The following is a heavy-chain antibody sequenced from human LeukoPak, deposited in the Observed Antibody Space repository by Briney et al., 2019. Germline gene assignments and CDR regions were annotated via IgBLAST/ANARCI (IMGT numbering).Heavy chain of an antibody. CDR3: ARDISDFWSGYNWFDP. V-gene: IGHV4-38-2*02. D-gene: IGHD3-3*01. CDR2: IYHSGST. J-gene: IGHJ5*02. Sequence: SETLSLTCTVSGYSISSGYYWGWIRQPPGKGLEWIGIIYHSGSTYYNPSLKSRVTISVDTSKNQFSLKLSTVTAADTAVYYCARDISDFWSGYNWFDPWGQGTLVTVSS. CDR1: GYSISSGYY.